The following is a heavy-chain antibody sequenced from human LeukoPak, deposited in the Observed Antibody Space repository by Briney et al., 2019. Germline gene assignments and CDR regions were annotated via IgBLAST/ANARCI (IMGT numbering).Heavy chain of an antibody. Sequence: ASVKVSCKASGYTFTGYYMHWVRQAPGQGLEWMGWINPNSGGTNYAQKFQGRVTMTRDTSISTAYMELSRLRSDDTAVYYCARLVVPVGEGAYFDYWGQGTLVTVSS. CDR2: INPNSGGT. CDR3: ARLVVPVGEGAYFDY. V-gene: IGHV1-2*02. D-gene: IGHD2-2*01. J-gene: IGHJ4*02. CDR1: GYTFTGYY.